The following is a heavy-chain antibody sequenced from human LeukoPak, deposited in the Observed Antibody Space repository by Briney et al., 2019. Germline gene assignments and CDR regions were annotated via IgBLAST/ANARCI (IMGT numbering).Heavy chain of an antibody. CDR2: ISYDGSNK. J-gene: IGHJ4*02. Sequence: GRSLRLSCAPSGFTFSSYTMHWVRQAPGKGLEWVAVISYDGSNKYYADSVKGRFTISRDNSKNTLYLQMNSLRAEDTAVYYCARGLDYWGQGTLVTVSS. CDR3: ARGLDY. CDR1: GFTFSSYT. V-gene: IGHV3-30-3*01.